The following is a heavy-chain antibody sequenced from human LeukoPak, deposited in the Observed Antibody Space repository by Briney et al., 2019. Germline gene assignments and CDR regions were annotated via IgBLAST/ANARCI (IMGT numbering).Heavy chain of an antibody. CDR3: ARWMATVTTPDY. Sequence: ASVKVSCKASGYTFSDYYMYWVRQAPGPGLEWMGWINPKNGDTNYAQKFQGRVTMTRDTSISTVYMELSRLTSDDTAVYYCARWMATVTTPDYWGQGTLVTVSS. D-gene: IGHD4-11*01. CDR1: GYTFSDYY. V-gene: IGHV1-2*02. CDR2: INPKNGDT. J-gene: IGHJ4*02.